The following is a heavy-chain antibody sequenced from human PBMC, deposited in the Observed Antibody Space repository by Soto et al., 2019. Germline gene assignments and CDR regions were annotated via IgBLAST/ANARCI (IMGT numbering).Heavy chain of an antibody. CDR2: ISYDGRDK. Sequence: QVQLVESGGGVVQPGRSLRLSCAASGFTFSSYAMHWVRQAPGKGLEWVAVISYDGRDKYYADSVKGRFTISRDNSKNPLNLQMNSLRADDTAVYYCAKALGELSPESYDYWGQGTLITVSS. CDR3: AKALGELSPESYDY. V-gene: IGHV3-30*18. J-gene: IGHJ4*02. D-gene: IGHD3-16*02. CDR1: GFTFSSYA.